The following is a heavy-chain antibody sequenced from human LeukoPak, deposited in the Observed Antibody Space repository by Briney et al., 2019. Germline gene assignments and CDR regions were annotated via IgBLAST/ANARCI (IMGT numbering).Heavy chain of an antibody. V-gene: IGHV3-33*01. Sequence: GGSLRLSCAASGFTFSSYGMHWVRQAPGKGLEWVAVIWYDGSNKYYADSVKGRFTISRDNSENTLYLQMNSLRAEDTAVYYCARGSAVAAAFDYWGQGTLVTVSS. CDR1: GFTFSSYG. J-gene: IGHJ4*02. D-gene: IGHD6-19*01. CDR3: ARGSAVAAAFDY. CDR2: IWYDGSNK.